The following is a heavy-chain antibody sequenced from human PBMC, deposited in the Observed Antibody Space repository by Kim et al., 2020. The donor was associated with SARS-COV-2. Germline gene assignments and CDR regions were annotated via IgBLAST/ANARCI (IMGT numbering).Heavy chain of an antibody. CDR1: GDSVSSNSAA. CDR2: TYYRSKWYN. V-gene: IGHV6-1*01. J-gene: IGHJ4*02. CDR3: ARVRGGGKRGLNGGNFDY. D-gene: IGHD1-1*01. Sequence: SQTLSLTCAISGDSVSSNSAAWNWIRQSPSRGLEWLGRTYYRSKWYNDYAVSVKSRITINPDTSKNQFSLQLNSVTPEDTAVYYCARVRGGGKRGLNGGNFDYWGQGTLVTVSS.